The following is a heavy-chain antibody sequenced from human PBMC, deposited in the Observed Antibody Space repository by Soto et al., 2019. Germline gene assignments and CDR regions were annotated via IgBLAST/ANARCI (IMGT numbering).Heavy chain of an antibody. V-gene: IGHV1-69*01. CDR3: ARSQGSSTSLEIYYYFYYGMDV. D-gene: IGHD2-2*01. CDR2: IIPISGTA. J-gene: IGHJ6*02. Sequence: QVQLVQSGAEVKKPGSSVKVSCKASGGTFSSYAISWVRQAPGQGLEWMGGIIPISGTANYAQKLQGRVTNTADESTNTAYMELSSLRSEDTAVYYCARSQGSSTSLEIYYYFYYGMDVWGQGTTVTVSS. CDR1: GGTFSSYA.